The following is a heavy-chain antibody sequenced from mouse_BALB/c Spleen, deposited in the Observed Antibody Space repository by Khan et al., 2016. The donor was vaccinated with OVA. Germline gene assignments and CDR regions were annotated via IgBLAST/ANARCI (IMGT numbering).Heavy chain of an antibody. V-gene: IGHV1S136*01. Sequence: VQLQQSGPELVKPGASVRMSCKASGYTFTSYVMHWVKQKPGQGLEWIGYINPYNDDTKYNEMFKGKATLTSANSYSTAYMELSSLTSEDSAVYDCAKSDWYDVYFDYWGQGTTLTVSS. CDR3: AKSDWYDVYFDY. J-gene: IGHJ2*01. D-gene: IGHD2-14*01. CDR1: GYTFTSYV. CDR2: INPYNDDT.